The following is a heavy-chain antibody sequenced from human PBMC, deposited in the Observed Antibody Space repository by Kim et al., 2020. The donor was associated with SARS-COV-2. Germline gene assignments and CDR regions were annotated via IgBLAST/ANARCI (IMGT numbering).Heavy chain of an antibody. V-gene: IGHV1-69*13. J-gene: IGHJ5*02. CDR3: ARDTNGDYGRPWFYP. CDR2: IIPIFGTA. Sequence: SVKVSCKASGGTFSSYAISWVRQAPGQGLEWMGGIIPIFGTANYAQKFQGRVTITADESTSTAYMELSSLRSEDTAEYYCARDTNGDYGRPWFYPWGQGTLVAVSS. D-gene: IGHD4-17*01. CDR1: GGTFSSYA.